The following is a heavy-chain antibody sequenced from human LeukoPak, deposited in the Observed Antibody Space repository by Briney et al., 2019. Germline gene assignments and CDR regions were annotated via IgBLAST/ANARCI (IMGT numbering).Heavy chain of an antibody. D-gene: IGHD3-10*01. Sequence: PSETLSLTCTVSGGPISSYYWSWIRQPPGKGLEWIGYIYYSGSTNYNPSLKSRVTISVDTSKNQFSLKLSSVTAADTAVYYCARLWFGELIFDYWGQGTLVTVSS. CDR2: IYYSGST. J-gene: IGHJ4*02. CDR3: ARLWFGELIFDY. CDR1: GGPISSYY. V-gene: IGHV4-59*01.